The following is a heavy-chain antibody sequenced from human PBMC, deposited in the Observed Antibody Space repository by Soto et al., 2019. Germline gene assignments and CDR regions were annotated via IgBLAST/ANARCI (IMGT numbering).Heavy chain of an antibody. CDR2: ISSSSNI. Sequence: GGSLRLSCAASGFTFTSYSMTWVRQAPGEGLEWVSSISSSSNIYYADSVKGRFTISRDNAKNSVSLQVNSLRAEDTAVYYCARVHYETNYGMDVWGQGTTVTVSS. CDR1: GFTFTSYS. V-gene: IGHV3-21*01. D-gene: IGHD4-17*01. CDR3: ARVHYETNYGMDV. J-gene: IGHJ6*02.